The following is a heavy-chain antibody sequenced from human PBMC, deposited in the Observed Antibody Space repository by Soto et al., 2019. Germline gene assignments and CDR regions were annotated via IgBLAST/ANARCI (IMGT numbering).Heavy chain of an antibody. CDR3: AKHAGSSYYYYYGMDV. J-gene: IGHJ6*02. CDR1: GFTFSSYA. D-gene: IGHD6-6*01. Sequence: GGSLRLSCAASGFTFSSYAMSWVRQAPGKGLEWVSAISGSGGSTYYADSVRGWFTISRENCMNTLYLQMNSLRAEDTAVYYCAKHAGSSYYYYYGMDVWGQGTTVTVSS. CDR2: ISGSGGST. V-gene: IGHV3-23*01.